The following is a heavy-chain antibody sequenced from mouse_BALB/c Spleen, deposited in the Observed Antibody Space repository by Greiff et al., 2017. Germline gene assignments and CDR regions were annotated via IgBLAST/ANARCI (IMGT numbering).Heavy chain of an antibody. Sequence: QVQLQQPGAELVKPGASVKLSCKASGYTFTSYYMYWVKQRPGQGLEWIGGINPSNGGTNFNEKFKSKATLTVDKSSSTAYMQLSSLTSDDSAVYFCARAGTYYAMDYWGQGTSVTVSS. CDR3: ARAGTYYAMDY. CDR2: INPSNGGT. D-gene: IGHD4-1*01. CDR1: GYTFTSYY. J-gene: IGHJ4*01. V-gene: IGHV1S81*02.